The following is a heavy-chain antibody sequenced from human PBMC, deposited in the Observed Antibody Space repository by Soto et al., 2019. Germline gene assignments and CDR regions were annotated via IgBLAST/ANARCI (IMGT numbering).Heavy chain of an antibody. Sequence: GGPLRLSCAASGFTFSDYYMSWIRQAPGKGLEWVSYISSSGSTIYYADSVKGRFTISRDNAKNSLYLQMNSLRAEDTAVYYCARAVGYCTNGVCYKPTRRPNWFDPWGQGTLVTVSS. J-gene: IGHJ5*02. D-gene: IGHD2-8*01. CDR3: ARAVGYCTNGVCYKPTRRPNWFDP. CDR1: GFTFSDYY. CDR2: ISSSGSTI. V-gene: IGHV3-11*01.